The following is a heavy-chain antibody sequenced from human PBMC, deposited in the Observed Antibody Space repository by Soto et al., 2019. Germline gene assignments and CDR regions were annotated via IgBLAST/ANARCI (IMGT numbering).Heavy chain of an antibody. CDR2: ISGYNGDT. D-gene: IGHD3-10*01. CDR3: AREYYYGSGSYYISFDY. Sequence: ASVKVSCKAYGYTFISYGISWVRQAPGQGLEWMGWISGYNGDTNYAQNLQDRVTMTTDTSTSTAYMELRSLRSDDTAVYYCAREYYYGSGSYYISFDYWGQG. J-gene: IGHJ4*02. V-gene: IGHV1-18*01. CDR1: GYTFISYG.